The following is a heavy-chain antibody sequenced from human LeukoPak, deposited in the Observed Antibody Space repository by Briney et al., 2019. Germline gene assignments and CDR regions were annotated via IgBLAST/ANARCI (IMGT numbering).Heavy chain of an antibody. J-gene: IGHJ4*02. D-gene: IGHD4-17*01. CDR1: GFSFSDYS. CDR3: ARNALTTVTTFDY. Sequence: GGSLRLSCAASGFSFSDYSMIWVRQAPGKGLEWVSSLSSSSSYIYYADSVKGRFTISRDNAKNSLYLQMNSLRAEDTAVYYCARNALTTVTTFDYWGQGTLVTVSS. V-gene: IGHV3-21*01. CDR2: LSSSSSYI.